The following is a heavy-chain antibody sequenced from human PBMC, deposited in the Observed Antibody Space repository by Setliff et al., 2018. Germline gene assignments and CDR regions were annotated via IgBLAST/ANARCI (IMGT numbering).Heavy chain of an antibody. Sequence: GASVKVSCKASGYTFTSYGISWVRQAPGQGLEWMGWISAYNGNTNYAQKPQGRVTMTTDTSTSTAYMELRSLRSDDTAVYYCAREGPYYYGSGSLRDAAPNDYWGQGTLVTVSS. CDR2: ISAYNGNT. J-gene: IGHJ4*02. D-gene: IGHD3-10*01. CDR3: AREGPYYYGSGSLRDAAPNDY. CDR1: GYTFTSYG. V-gene: IGHV1-18*01.